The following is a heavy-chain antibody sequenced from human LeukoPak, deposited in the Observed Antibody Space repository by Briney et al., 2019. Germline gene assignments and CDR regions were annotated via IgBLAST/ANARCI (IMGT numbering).Heavy chain of an antibody. J-gene: IGHJ5*01. V-gene: IGHV3-66*01. CDR2: IYTGGNT. CDR1: GVTVSSDY. D-gene: IGHD5-24*01. Sequence: PGESLRLSCVASGVTVSSDYMNWVRQAPGKGLEWVSVIYTGGNTYYSDSVKGRFTISRDNSKNTVFLQMNNLRAEDTAVYYCASSAVEIDTIFTSWGQGTLVTVSS. CDR3: ASSAVEIDTIFTS.